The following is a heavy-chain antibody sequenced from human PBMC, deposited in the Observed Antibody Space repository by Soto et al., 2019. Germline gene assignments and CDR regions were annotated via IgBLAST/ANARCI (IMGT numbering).Heavy chain of an antibody. Sequence: GGSLRLSCAASGFTFSSYWMSWVRQAPGKGLEWVANIKQDGSEKYYVDSVKGRFTISRDNAKNSLYLQMNSLRAEDTAVYYCVREGVHDSSGYYLDYWGQGTLVTVSS. D-gene: IGHD3-22*01. CDR2: IKQDGSEK. CDR3: VREGVHDSSGYYLDY. J-gene: IGHJ4*02. CDR1: GFTFSSYW. V-gene: IGHV3-7*05.